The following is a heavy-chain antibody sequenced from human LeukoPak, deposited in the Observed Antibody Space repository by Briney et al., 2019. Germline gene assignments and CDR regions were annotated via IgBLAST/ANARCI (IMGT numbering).Heavy chain of an antibody. V-gene: IGHV3-53*01. J-gene: IGHJ6*02. Sequence: GGSLRLSCAASGFTVSSNYMSWVRQAPGKGLEWVSVIYSGGSTYYADSVKGRFTISRDNSKNTLYLQMNSLRAEDTAVYYCARDRRFGVYYYYGMDVWGQGTRSPSP. CDR3: ARDRRFGVYYYYGMDV. CDR1: GFTVSSNY. D-gene: IGHD3-3*01. CDR2: IYSGGST.